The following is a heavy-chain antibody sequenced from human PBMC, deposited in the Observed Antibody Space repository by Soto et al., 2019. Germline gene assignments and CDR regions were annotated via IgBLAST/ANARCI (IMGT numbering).Heavy chain of an antibody. Sequence: QLQLQESGSGLVKPSQTLSLTCAVSGGSISSGGYSWSWVRQPPGKGVEWIGYVFHTGSTYYNPSLKSRVTISVDKAKNQFSLSLNSLTAADTAVYHCARTDYCGAASCYFDYWGQGTLVTVSS. D-gene: IGHD2-21*01. CDR2: VFHTGST. V-gene: IGHV4-30-2*01. J-gene: IGHJ4*02. CDR1: GGSISSGGYS. CDR3: ARTDYCGAASCYFDY.